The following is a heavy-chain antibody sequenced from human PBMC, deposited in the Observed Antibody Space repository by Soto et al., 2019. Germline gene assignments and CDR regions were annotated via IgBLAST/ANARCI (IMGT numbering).Heavy chain of an antibody. CDR3: ARDYCSSTSCYQG. CDR2: INAGNGNT. J-gene: IGHJ4*02. V-gene: IGHV1-3*01. D-gene: IGHD2-2*01. CDR1: GYTFTSYA. Sequence: ASVKVSCKASGYTFTSYAMHWVRQAPGQRLEWMGWINAGNGNTKYSQKFQGRVTITRDTSASTAYMELSSLRSEDTAVYYCARDYCSSTSCYQGWGQGTLVTVSS.